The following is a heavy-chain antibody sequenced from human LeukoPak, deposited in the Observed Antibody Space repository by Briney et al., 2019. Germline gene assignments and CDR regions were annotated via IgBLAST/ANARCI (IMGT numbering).Heavy chain of an antibody. V-gene: IGHV4-59*01. CDR3: ATGYGDFRVEGRYFYS. CDR2: VHYSGTT. J-gene: IGHJ4*02. Sequence: PSETLSLTCTVSDGFITNYCWSWVRQSPGKGLEFIGYVHYSGTTNYNPSLRSRVTISIDTSKKHFFLKLNSVTAADTAVYYCATGYGDFRVEGRYFYSWGQGTLVTVSS. D-gene: IGHD4-17*01. CDR1: DGFITNYC.